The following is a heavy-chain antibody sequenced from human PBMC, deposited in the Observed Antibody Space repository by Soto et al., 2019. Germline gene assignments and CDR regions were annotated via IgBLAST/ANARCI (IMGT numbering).Heavy chain of an antibody. CDR3: AREGVRWFGELEWEGRTYYGMDV. V-gene: IGHV1-3*01. J-gene: IGHJ6*02. CDR1: GYTFTSYA. Sequence: GASVKVSCKASGYTFTSYAMHWVRQAPGQRLEWMGWINAGNGNTKYSQKFQGRVTITRDTSASTAYMELSSLRSEDTAVYYCAREGVRWFGELEWEGRTYYGMDVWGQGTTVTVSS. D-gene: IGHD3-10*01. CDR2: INAGNGNT.